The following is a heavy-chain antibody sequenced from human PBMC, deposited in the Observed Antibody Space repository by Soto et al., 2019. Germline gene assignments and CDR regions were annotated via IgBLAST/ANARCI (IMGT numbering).Heavy chain of an antibody. CDR3: VKSRGGNNFDFFD. CDR2: VRGNGDPP. CDR1: GFTFSSYA. J-gene: IGHJ4*02. V-gene: IGHV3-64D*06. Sequence: GGSLRLSCSASGFTFSSYAMHWVRQAPGKGLEYVSGVRGNGDPPFYADSVKGKFTISRDNSKNTLYLQMSSLSADDTAVYYCVKSRGGNNFDFFDWGQGALVTVSS. D-gene: IGHD5-12*01.